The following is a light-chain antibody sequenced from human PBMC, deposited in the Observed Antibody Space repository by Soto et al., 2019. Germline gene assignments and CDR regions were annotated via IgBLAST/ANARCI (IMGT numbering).Light chain of an antibody. CDR3: MTWHSSAVE. CDR2: YKSDSDK. V-gene: IGLV5-45*03. J-gene: IGLJ2*01. CDR1: SGINVGTYR. Sequence: QPVLTQPSSLSASPGASASLTCTLRSGINVGTYRIYWYQQKPGSPPQYLLRYKSDSDKQQGSGVPSRFSGSKDASANAGILVISGLQSEDEADYYCMTWHSSAVEFGGGTKLTVL.